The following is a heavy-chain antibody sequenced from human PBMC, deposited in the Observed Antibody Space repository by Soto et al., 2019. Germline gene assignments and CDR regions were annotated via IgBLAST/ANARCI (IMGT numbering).Heavy chain of an antibody. Sequence: EVQLLESGGGSVQPGGSLRLSCAASGFTFSSYAMHWVRRPPGKGLEWVSSISGSGGTAYYADSVKGRFSISRDSLVNTLYLQMNSRRAEDTAVYYCAKGRGQNWNFDYWGQRTLVTV. CDR3: AKGRGQNWNFDY. V-gene: IGHV3-23*01. D-gene: IGHD1-1*01. CDR2: ISGSGGTA. CDR1: GFTFSSYA. J-gene: IGHJ4*02.